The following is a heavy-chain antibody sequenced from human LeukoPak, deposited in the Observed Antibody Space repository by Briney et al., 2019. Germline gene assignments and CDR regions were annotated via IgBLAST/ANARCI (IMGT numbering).Heavy chain of an antibody. CDR3: AKDGGGFQGYFDY. CDR2: IWYDGSNK. CDR1: GFTFSSYG. J-gene: IGHJ4*02. V-gene: IGHV3-33*06. D-gene: IGHD4-23*01. Sequence: GGSLRLSCAASGFTFSSYGMHWVRQAPGKGLEWVAVIWYDGSNKYYADSVKGRFTISRDNSKNTLYLQMNSLRAEDTAVYYCAKDGGGFQGYFDYWGQGTLVTVSS.